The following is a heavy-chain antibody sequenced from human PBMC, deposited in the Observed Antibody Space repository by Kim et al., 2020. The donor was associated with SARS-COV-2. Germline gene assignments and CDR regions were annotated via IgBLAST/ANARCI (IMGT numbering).Heavy chain of an antibody. CDR1: GGSISSYY. J-gene: IGHJ6*02. CDR3: ARTPYGSGSYYSSDYYYYYGMDV. V-gene: IGHV4-59*01. D-gene: IGHD3-10*01. CDR2: IYYSGST. Sequence: SETLSLTCTVSGGSISSYYWSWIRQPPGKGLEWIGYIYYSGSTNYNPSLKSRVTISVDTSKNQFSLKLSSVTAADTAVYYCARTPYGSGSYYSSDYYYYYGMDVWGQGTTVTVSS.